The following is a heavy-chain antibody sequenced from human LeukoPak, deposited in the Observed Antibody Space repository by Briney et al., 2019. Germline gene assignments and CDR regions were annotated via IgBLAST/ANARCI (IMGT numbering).Heavy chain of an antibody. CDR3: AGAYEGSGYYVYAFDI. J-gene: IGHJ3*02. V-gene: IGHV3-30*03. Sequence: QPGGSLRLSCAASGFTFSSYGMHWVRQAPGKGLEWVAVISYDGSKKYYADSVKGRFTISRDNSKNTLYLQMNSLRAEDTAVYYCAGAYEGSGYYVYAFDIWGQGTMVTVSS. CDR2: ISYDGSKK. D-gene: IGHD3-22*01. CDR1: GFTFSSYG.